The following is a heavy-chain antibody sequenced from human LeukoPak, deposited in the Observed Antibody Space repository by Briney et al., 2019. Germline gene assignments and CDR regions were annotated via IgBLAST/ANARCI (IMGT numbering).Heavy chain of an antibody. D-gene: IGHD3-3*01. V-gene: IGHV3-33*01. J-gene: IGHJ4*02. Sequence: GGSLRLSCAASGFTFRSYGMHWVRQAPGKGLQWVAVIWYDGSNKYYADSVKGRFTISRDNSKNTLSLQMNSLRAEDTAVYYCARELPPLEKYYFDYWGQGTLVTVSS. CDR3: ARELPPLEKYYFDY. CDR2: IWYDGSNK. CDR1: GFTFRSYG.